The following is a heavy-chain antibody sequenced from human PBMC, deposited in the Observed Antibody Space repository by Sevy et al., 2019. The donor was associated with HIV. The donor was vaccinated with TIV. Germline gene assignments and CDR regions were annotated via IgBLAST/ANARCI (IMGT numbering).Heavy chain of an antibody. CDR3: ARDRQGITVAGTAIDY. V-gene: IGHV3-48*03. CDR1: GFTFSNYE. CDR2: ITLSGSST. D-gene: IGHD6-19*01. J-gene: IGHJ4*02. Sequence: GGSLRLSCTASGFTFSNYEMNWVRQAPGKGLECVSYITLSGSSTYYADSVKGRFTISRDNAKNSLYLQMNSLRAEDTAVYYCARDRQGITVAGTAIDYWGQGTLVTVSS.